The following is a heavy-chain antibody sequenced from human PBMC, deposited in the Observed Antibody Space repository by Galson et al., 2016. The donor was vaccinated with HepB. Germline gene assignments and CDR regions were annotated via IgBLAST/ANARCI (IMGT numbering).Heavy chain of an antibody. V-gene: IGHV3-48*02. Sequence: SLRLSCAASGFSFSSYSMQWVRRAPGKGLEWISYISSSSHAIYYADSVKGRFTISRDNVKNSLFLQMDSLRDEDTAVYYCARGNGCTFDLWGRGTLVTVSA. CDR2: ISSSSHAI. J-gene: IGHJ2*01. D-gene: IGHD2-8*01. CDR3: ARGNGCTFDL. CDR1: GFSFSSYS.